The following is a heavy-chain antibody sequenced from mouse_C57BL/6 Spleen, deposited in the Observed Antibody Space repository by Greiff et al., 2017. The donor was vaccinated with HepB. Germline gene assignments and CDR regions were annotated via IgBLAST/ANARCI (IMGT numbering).Heavy chain of an antibody. Sequence: EVQRVESGGGLVKPGGSLKLSCAASGFTFSDYGMHWVRQAPEKGLEWVAYISSGSSTIYYADTVKGRFTISRDNAKNTLFLQMTSLRSEDTAMYYCAMYYDYSWFAYWGQGTLVTVSA. V-gene: IGHV5-17*01. CDR3: AMYYDYSWFAY. CDR1: GFTFSDYG. CDR2: ISSGSSTI. D-gene: IGHD2-4*01. J-gene: IGHJ3*01.